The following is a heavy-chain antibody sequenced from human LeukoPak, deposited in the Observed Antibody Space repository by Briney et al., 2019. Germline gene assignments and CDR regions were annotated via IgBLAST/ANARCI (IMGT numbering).Heavy chain of an antibody. CDR2: IIPIFGTA. J-gene: IGHJ3*02. V-gene: IGHV1-69*05. CDR3: ARAGYDYVWGSYRHDAFDI. D-gene: IGHD3-16*02. CDR1: GGTFSSYA. Sequence: SVKVSCKASGGTFSSYAISWVRQAPGQGLEWMGGIIPIFGTANYAQKFQGRVTITTDESTSTAYMELSSLRSEDAAVYYCARAGYDYVWGSYRHDAFDIWGQGTMVTVSS.